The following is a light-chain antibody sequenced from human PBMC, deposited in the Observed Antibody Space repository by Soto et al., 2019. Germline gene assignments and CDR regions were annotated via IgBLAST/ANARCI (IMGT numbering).Light chain of an antibody. CDR1: RDDVGCYNY. CDR3: SSYVTTNVVV. CDR2: EVY. Sequence: QSVLTQPPSASGSPGQSVTISCTGTRDDVGCYNYVSWFQHHPGKAPKLMIYEVYKRPSGVPARFSGSKSGNTASLTVSGLQAGDEAIYYCSSYVTTNVVVFGGGTQLTVL. J-gene: IGLJ2*01. V-gene: IGLV2-8*01.